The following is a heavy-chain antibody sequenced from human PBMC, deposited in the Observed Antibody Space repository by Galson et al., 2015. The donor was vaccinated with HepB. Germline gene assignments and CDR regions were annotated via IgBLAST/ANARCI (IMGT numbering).Heavy chain of an antibody. CDR2: IIPILGIA. V-gene: IGHV1-69*04. J-gene: IGHJ3*02. CDR1: GGTFSSYA. CDR3: AREGLRSNQLLDLSIRGGAFDI. Sequence: SVKVSCKASGGTFSSYAISWVRQAPGQGLEWMGRIIPILGIANYAQKFQGRVTITADKSTSTAYMELSSLRSEDTAVYYCAREGLRSNQLLDLSIRGGAFDIWGQGTMVTVSS. D-gene: IGHD2-2*01.